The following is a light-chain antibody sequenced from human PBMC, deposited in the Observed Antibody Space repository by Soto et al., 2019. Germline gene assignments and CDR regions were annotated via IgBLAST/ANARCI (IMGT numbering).Light chain of an antibody. Sequence: EIVLTQSPGTLSLSQGERAILSCRASQSVSSSYLASYQQKPVQAPRLLIYDASRATGIPDRVSASGSGAAFTLTTARLEPEGFAVYYWEHYGTSAQIGPGTKVDI. J-gene: IGKJ3*01. CDR1: QSVSSSY. CDR3: EHYGTSAQ. CDR2: DAS. V-gene: IGKV3-20*01.